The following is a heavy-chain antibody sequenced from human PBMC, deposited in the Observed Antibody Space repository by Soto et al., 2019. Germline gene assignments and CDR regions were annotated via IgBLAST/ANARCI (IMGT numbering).Heavy chain of an antibody. V-gene: IGHV3-23*01. D-gene: IGHD3-22*01. CDR3: AKDQSSSYYYFDY. J-gene: IGHJ4*02. Sequence: GGSLRLSCAASGFTFSSYAMSWVRQAPGKGLEWVSAISGSGDSTYDADYVRGRFTISRDNSKNTLYLQMNSLRAEDTAVYYCAKDQSSSYYYFDYWGQGTLVTVSS. CDR2: ISGSGDST. CDR1: GFTFSSYA.